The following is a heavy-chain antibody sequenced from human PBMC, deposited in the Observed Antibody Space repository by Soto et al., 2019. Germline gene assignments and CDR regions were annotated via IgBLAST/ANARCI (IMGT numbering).Heavy chain of an antibody. V-gene: IGHV3-21*01. CDR3: ARDRAKETYYYYGMDV. J-gene: IGHJ6*02. CDR2: ISSSSSYI. CDR1: GFTFSSYS. Sequence: GGSLRLSCAASGFTFSSYSMNWVRQAPGKGLEWVSSISSSSSYIYYADSVKGRFTISRDNAKNSLYLQMNSLRAEDTAVYYCARDRAKETYYYYGMDVWGQGTTVTVSS. D-gene: IGHD3-10*01.